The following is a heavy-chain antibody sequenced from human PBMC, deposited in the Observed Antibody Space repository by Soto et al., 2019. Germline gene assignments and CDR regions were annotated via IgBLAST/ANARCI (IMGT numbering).Heavy chain of an antibody. V-gene: IGHV3-66*01. D-gene: IGHD4-17*01. Sequence: EVQLVESGGGLVQPGGSLRLSCAASGFTVSRNYMSWVRQAPGKGLEWVSVIYSGGSTYYADSVKGRFTISRDNSKNTLYLQMNSLRAEDTAVYYCASVTETTNYAFDIWGQGTMVTVSS. J-gene: IGHJ3*02. CDR3: ASVTETTNYAFDI. CDR2: IYSGGST. CDR1: GFTVSRNY.